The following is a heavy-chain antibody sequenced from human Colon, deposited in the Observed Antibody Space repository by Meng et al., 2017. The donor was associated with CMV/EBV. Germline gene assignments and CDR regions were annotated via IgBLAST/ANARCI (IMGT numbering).Heavy chain of an antibody. CDR3: VRDMRSRAYYYNLDS. D-gene: IGHD3-22*01. CDR2: IKQDGSEK. Sequence: GGLLRLSCAASGFTFSTFWMSWVRQGPGKGLEGAANIKQDGSEKCYVDSVRGRFTIHRDNANNSLHLEMNRLRPENTAFYFCVRDMRSRAYYYNLDSWGPGTLVTVSS. V-gene: IGHV3-7*03. CDR1: GFTFSTFW. J-gene: IGHJ4*02.